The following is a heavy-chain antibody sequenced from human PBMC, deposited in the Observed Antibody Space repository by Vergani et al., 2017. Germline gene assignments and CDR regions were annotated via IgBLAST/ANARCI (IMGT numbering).Heavy chain of an antibody. V-gene: IGHV1-18*01. CDR3: ATDERWLQLPTKSCLDY. CDR1: GYTFTSYG. CDR2: ISAYNGNT. Sequence: QVQLVQSGAEVKKPGASVKVSCKASGYTFTSYGISWVRQAPGQGLEWMGWISAYNGNTNYAQKLQGRVTMTTDTSTSTAYMELRSLRSDDTAVYYCATDERWLQLPTKSCLDYWGQGTLVTVSS. J-gene: IGHJ4*02. D-gene: IGHD5-24*01.